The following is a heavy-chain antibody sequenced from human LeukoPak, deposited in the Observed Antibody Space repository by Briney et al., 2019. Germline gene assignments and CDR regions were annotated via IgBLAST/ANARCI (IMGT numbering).Heavy chain of an antibody. J-gene: IGHJ4*02. CDR3: ARMGRDSGYRPVDY. CDR1: GFTFSSYW. V-gene: IGHV3-7*01. D-gene: IGHD3-22*01. Sequence: PGGSLRLSCAASGFTFSSYWMSWVRQAPGKGLEWVANIKQDGSEKYYVDSVKGRFTISRDNAKNSLYLQMNSLRAEDTAVYYCARMGRDSGYRPVDYWGQGTLVTVSS. CDR2: IKQDGSEK.